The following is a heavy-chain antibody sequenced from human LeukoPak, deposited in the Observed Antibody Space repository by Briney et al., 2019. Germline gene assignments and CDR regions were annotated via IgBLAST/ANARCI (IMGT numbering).Heavy chain of an antibody. CDR1: GYTLTELS. J-gene: IGHJ5*02. CDR2: FDPEDGET. V-gene: IGHV1-24*01. CDR3: ATGAAAGTFSELDP. D-gene: IGHD6-13*01. Sequence: VASVKVSCKVSGYTLTELSMHWVRQAPGKGLVWMGGFDPEDGETIYAQKFQGRVTMTEDTSTDTAYMELSSLRSEDTAVYYCATGAAAGTFSELDPWGQGTLVTVSS.